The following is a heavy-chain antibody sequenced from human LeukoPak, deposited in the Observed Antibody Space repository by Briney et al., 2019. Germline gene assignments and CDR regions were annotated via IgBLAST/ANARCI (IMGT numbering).Heavy chain of an antibody. V-gene: IGHV4-59*08. Sequence: SETLSLTCTVSGGSISSYYWSWIRQPPGKGLEWIGYIYYSGSTYYNPSLKSRVTISVDTSKNQFSLKLSSVTAADTAIYYCARHFMIVVVITTDSWFDPWGQGTLVTVSS. CDR1: GGSISSYY. J-gene: IGHJ5*02. CDR3: ARHFMIVVVITTDSWFDP. D-gene: IGHD3-22*01. CDR2: IYYSGST.